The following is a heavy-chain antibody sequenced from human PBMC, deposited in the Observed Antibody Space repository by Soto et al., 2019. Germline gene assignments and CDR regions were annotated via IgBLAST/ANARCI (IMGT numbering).Heavy chain of an antibody. J-gene: IGHJ4*02. Sequence: QVQLQESGPGLVAPSQTLSLTCTVSGGSINSGGYYWSWIRQPPGKGLEWIGYIYYSGSTYYNPSLKRRVTISLDTSKWQFSLRLSSVTAADKAVYYCAREAIAAAPDYWGPGTLVTVSS. D-gene: IGHD6-13*01. V-gene: IGHV4-30-4*01. CDR1: GGSINSGGYY. CDR2: IYYSGST. CDR3: AREAIAAAPDY.